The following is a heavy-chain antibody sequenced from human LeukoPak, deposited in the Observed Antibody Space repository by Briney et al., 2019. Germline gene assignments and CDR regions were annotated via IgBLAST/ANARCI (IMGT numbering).Heavy chain of an antibody. CDR2: IYHSGST. J-gene: IGHJ4*02. CDR3: ARARVWFNSLYYFDY. D-gene: IGHD4-23*01. V-gene: IGHV4-30-2*01. Sequence: SETLSLTCAVSGGSISSGGYSWSWIRQPPGKGLEWIGYIYHSGSTYYNPSLKSRVTISVDRSKNQFSLKLSSVTAADTAVYYCARARVWFNSLYYFDYWGQGTLVTVSS. CDR1: GGSISSGGYS.